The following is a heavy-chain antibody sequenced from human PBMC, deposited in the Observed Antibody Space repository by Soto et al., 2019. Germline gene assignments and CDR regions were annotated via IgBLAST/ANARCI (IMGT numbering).Heavy chain of an antibody. CDR1: GGSISSTNW. J-gene: IGHJ4*02. D-gene: IGHD6-19*01. V-gene: IGHV4-4*02. Sequence: QVQLQESGPGLVKPSGTLSLTCAVSGGSISSTNWWNWVRQPPGKGLEWIGEIDHSGSTNYNPSLKGRVTMSVDKPKIQFSLKLSSVTAADTAVYYCVRDSGNGWKDYWGQGTLVTVSS. CDR3: VRDSGNGWKDY. CDR2: IDHSGST.